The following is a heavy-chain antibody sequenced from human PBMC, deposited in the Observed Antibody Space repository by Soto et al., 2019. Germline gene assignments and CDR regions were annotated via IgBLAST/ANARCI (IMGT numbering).Heavy chain of an antibody. V-gene: IGHV3-23*01. CDR3: ARVASDSINSADH. J-gene: IGHJ4*02. CDR2: IGGSGGNT. Sequence: EVQLLESGGGLVQPGGSLRLSCAASGFIFNAYAMTWVRQAPGKGLEWVSAIGGSGGNTYYAASVKGRFTISRDNSKDTVGLEMNRLRVDDTAVYFCARVASDSINSADHWAQGILVTVSS. CDR1: GFIFNAYA. D-gene: IGHD4-4*01.